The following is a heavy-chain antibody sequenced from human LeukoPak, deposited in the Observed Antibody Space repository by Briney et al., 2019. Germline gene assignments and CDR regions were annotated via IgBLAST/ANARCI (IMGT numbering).Heavy chain of an antibody. CDR3: ARDFRRDYVWGSHRYTGPS. CDR1: GFTFDDYG. D-gene: IGHD3-16*02. CDR2: INWNGGST. Sequence: PGGSLRLSCAASGFTFDDYGMSWVRQAPGKGLEWVSGINWNGGSTGYADSVKGRFTISRDNAKNSLYLQTNSLRAEDTAVYYCARDFRRDYVWGSHRYTGPSWGQGTLVTVSS. J-gene: IGHJ5*02. V-gene: IGHV3-20*04.